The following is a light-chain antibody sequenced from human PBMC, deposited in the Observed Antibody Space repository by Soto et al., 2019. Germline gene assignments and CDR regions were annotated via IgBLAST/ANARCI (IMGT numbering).Light chain of an antibody. J-gene: IGKJ5*01. CDR2: GAS. CDR1: QSVSSSY. CDR3: FRSGSPGPWT. Sequence: EIVFTQSPGTLSLSPGERATLSCRASQSVSSSYLAWYQQKPGQAPRLLIYGASSRATGIPDRFSGSVSVTDSTRNTSWVWGLDIAAYPRFRSGSPGPWTFGQGTRLEIK. V-gene: IGKV3-20*01.